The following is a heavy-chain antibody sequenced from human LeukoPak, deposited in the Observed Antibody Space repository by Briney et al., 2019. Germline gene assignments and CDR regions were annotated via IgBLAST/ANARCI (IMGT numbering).Heavy chain of an antibody. J-gene: IGHJ4*02. D-gene: IGHD3-22*01. V-gene: IGHV4-4*07. Sequence: SETLSLTCTVSGDSISSYYWSWIRQPAGKGLEWIGHILTSGSTNYNPSLKSRVTMSVDTSKNQFSLKLSSVTAADTAVYYCARSPGKVVVAFDYWGQGTLVTVSS. CDR3: ARSPGKVVVAFDY. CDR2: ILTSGST. CDR1: GDSISSYY.